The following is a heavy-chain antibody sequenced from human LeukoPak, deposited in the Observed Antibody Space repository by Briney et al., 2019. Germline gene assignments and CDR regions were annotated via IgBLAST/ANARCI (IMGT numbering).Heavy chain of an antibody. Sequence: PSETLSLTCAVSGGSISSGGYSWSWIRRPPGKGLEWIGYIYHSGSTYYNPSLKSRVTMSVDTSKNQFSLKLSSVTAADTAVYYCARDRYSSSYYFDYWGQGTLVTVSS. V-gene: IGHV4-30-2*01. CDR1: GGSISSGGYS. J-gene: IGHJ4*02. CDR2: IYHSGST. D-gene: IGHD6-6*01. CDR3: ARDRYSSSYYFDY.